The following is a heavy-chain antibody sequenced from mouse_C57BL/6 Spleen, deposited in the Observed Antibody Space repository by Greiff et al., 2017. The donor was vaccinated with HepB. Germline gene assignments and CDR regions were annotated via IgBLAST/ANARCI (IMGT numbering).Heavy chain of an antibody. D-gene: IGHD1-1*01. V-gene: IGHV1-42*01. CDR2: INPSTGGT. CDR3: ASGGTFYGY. CDR1: GYSFTGYY. Sequence: VQLKESGPELVKPGASVKISCKASGYSFTGYYMNWVKQSPEKSLEWIGEINPSTGGTTYNQKFKAKATLTVDKSSSTAYMQLKSLTSEDSAVYYCASGGTFYGYWGQGTTLTVSS. J-gene: IGHJ2*01.